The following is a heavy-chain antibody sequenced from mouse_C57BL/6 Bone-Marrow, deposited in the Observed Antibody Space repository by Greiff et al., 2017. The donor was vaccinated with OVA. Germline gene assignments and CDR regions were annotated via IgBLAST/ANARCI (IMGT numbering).Heavy chain of an antibody. CDR2: ISDGGSYT. CDR3: ARDYWFAY. CDR1: GFTFSSYA. J-gene: IGHJ3*01. V-gene: IGHV5-4*01. Sequence: EVKLMESGGGLVKPGGSLKLSCAASGFTFSSYAMSWVRQTPEKRLEWVATISDGGSYTYYPDNVKGRFTISRDNAMNNLYLQMSHLKSEDTAMYCCARDYWFAYWGQGTLVTVSA.